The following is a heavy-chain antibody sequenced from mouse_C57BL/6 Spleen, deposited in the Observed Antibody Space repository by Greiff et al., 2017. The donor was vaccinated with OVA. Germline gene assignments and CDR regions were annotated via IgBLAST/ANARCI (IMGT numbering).Heavy chain of an antibody. D-gene: IGHD1-1*01. CDR2: IYPGDGDT. J-gene: IGHJ2*01. CDR1: GYAFSSYW. V-gene: IGHV1-80*01. Sequence: VQLQQSGAELVKPGASVKISCKASGYAFSSYWMNWVKQRPGKGLEWIGQIYPGDGDTNYNGKFKGKATLTADKSSSTAYMQLSSLTSEDSAVYFCARSHGSSRYYFDYWGQGTTLTVSS. CDR3: ARSHGSSRYYFDY.